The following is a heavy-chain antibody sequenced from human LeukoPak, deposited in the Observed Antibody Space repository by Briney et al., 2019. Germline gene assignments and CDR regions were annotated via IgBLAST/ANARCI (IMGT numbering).Heavy chain of an antibody. Sequence: GGSLTLSCAASGFTVSSNEMSWVRQAPGKGLEWVSSISGGSTYYADSRKGRFTISRDNSKNTLHLQMNSLRAEDTAVYYCKNHRRPRITMIVVVSYWGQGTLVTVSS. CDR1: GFTVSSNE. V-gene: IGHV3-38-3*01. CDR2: ISGGST. D-gene: IGHD3-22*01. CDR3: KNHRRPRITMIVVVSY. J-gene: IGHJ4*02.